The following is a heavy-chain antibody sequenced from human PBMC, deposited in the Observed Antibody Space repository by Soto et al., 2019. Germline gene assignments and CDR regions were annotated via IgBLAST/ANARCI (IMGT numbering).Heavy chain of an antibody. CDR2: INHSGST. CDR3: ARRGLDIVATIGYFDY. D-gene: IGHD5-12*01. J-gene: IGHJ4*02. V-gene: IGHV4-34*01. CDR1: GGSFSGYY. Sequence: ETLSLTCAVYGGSFSGYYWSWIRQPPGKGLEWIGEINHSGSTNYNPSLKSRVTISVDTSKNQFSLKLSSVTAADTAVYYCARRGLDIVATIGYFDYWGQGTLVTVSS.